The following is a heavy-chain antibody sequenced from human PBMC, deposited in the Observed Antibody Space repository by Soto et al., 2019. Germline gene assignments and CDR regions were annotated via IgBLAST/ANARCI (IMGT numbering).Heavy chain of an antibody. CDR2: INAGNGNT. CDR3: VHSSGYYSFDY. CDR1: GYTLTSYA. Sequence: ASVKVSCKASGYTLTSYAMHWVRQAPGQRLEWMGWINAGNGNTKYSQKFQGRVTITRDTSASTAYMELSSLRSEDTAVYYCVHSSGYYSFDYWGQGTLVTVSS. J-gene: IGHJ4*02. V-gene: IGHV1-3*01. D-gene: IGHD3-22*01.